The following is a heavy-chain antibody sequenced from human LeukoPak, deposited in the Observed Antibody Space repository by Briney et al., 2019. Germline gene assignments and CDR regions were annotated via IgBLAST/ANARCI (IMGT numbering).Heavy chain of an antibody. CDR1: GGSFSGYY. J-gene: IGHJ5*02. Sequence: PSETLSLTCAVYGGSFSGYYWSWIRQPPGKGLEWIGEINHSGSTNYNPSLKSRVTISVDTSKNQFSLKLSSVTAADTAVYYCARGTRWLQSPWFDPWGQGTRVTVSS. V-gene: IGHV4-34*01. CDR2: INHSGST. D-gene: IGHD5-24*01. CDR3: ARGTRWLQSPWFDP.